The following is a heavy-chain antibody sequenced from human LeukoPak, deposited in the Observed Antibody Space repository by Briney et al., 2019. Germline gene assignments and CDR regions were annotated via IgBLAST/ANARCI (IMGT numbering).Heavy chain of an antibody. V-gene: IGHV1-46*01. CDR2: ISPSGGST. D-gene: IGHD5-24*01. CDR3: ARDNSVRDEAWWFNP. J-gene: IGHJ5*02. CDR1: GYTFTSNY. Sequence: GASVKVSCKAFGYTFTSNYMHWVRQAPGQGPGLMGVISPSGGSTTYAQKFQGRVTLTRDMSTSTDYLELSSLRSEDTAVYYCARDNSVRDEAWWFNPWGQGTLVTVSS.